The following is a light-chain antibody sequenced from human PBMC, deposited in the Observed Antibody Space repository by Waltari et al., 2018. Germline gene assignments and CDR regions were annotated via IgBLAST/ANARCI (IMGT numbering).Light chain of an antibody. Sequence: DIQMTQSPSTLSASVGDRVTITCRASQFINNWLAWYQHKPGKAPKLLIYKASSLESGVPSRFSGSVSGTEFTLTISSLQPDDFATYYCQQYNSYLFSFGPGTKVDIK. V-gene: IGKV1-5*03. CDR3: QQYNSYLFS. CDR2: KAS. J-gene: IGKJ3*01. CDR1: QFINNW.